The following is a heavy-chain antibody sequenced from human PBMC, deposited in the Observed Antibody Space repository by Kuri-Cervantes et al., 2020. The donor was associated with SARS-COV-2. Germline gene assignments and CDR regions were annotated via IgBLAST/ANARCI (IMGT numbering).Heavy chain of an antibody. J-gene: IGHJ6*03. D-gene: IGHD6-13*01. CDR3: ARGKMGIAAAGTTGGYYYYYMDV. CDR2: INPNSGGT. CDR1: GYTFTGYY. Sequence: ASVKVSCKASGYTFTGYYMHWVRQAPGQGLEWMGWINPNSGGTNYAQKFQGRVTMTTDTSTSTAYMELRSLRSDDTAVYYCARGKMGIAAAGTTGGYYYYYMDVWGKGTTVTVSS. V-gene: IGHV1-2*02.